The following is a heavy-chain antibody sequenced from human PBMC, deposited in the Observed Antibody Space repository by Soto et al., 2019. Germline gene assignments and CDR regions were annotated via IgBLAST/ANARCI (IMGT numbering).Heavy chain of an antibody. J-gene: IGHJ5*02. CDR2: ISGSGGST. CDR1: GFTFSSYA. V-gene: IGHV3-23*01. CDR3: AKDIFSSGDYYGSGSYP. D-gene: IGHD3-10*01. Sequence: EVQLLESGGGLVQPGGSLRLSCAASGFTFSSYAMSWVRQAPGKGLEWVSAISGSGGSTYYADSVKGRFTISRDNSKNTLYLQMNSLRAEDTAVYYCAKDIFSSGDYYGSGSYPWGQGTLVSVSS.